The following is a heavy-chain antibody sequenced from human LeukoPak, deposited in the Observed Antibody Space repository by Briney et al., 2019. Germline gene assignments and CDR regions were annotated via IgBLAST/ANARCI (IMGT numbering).Heavy chain of an antibody. V-gene: IGHV3-11*06. CDR2: ITFSSTST. Sequence: PGGSLRLSCAASGFSFSDYYMTWIRQAPGKGLEWVSYITFSSTSTNYADSVKGRFTISRDNAKNSLYLQMNSLRAEDTAVYYCARVLGYCSGGSCHWFDPWGQGTLVTVSS. CDR1: GFSFSDYY. CDR3: ARVLGYCSGGSCHWFDP. J-gene: IGHJ5*02. D-gene: IGHD2-15*01.